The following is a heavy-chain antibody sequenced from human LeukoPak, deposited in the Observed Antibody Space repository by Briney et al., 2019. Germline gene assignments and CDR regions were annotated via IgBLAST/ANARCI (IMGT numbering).Heavy chain of an antibody. D-gene: IGHD3-10*01. V-gene: IGHV3-23*01. CDR2: ISGSGGST. CDR1: GFTFSSYA. CDR3: AKCFGLWFGELFSFDY. Sequence: GGALRLSCAASGFTFSSYAMSWVRQAPGKGLEWVSAISGSGGSTYYADSVKGRFTISRDNSKNTLYLQMNSLRAEDTAVYYCAKCFGLWFGELFSFDYWGQGTLVTVSS. J-gene: IGHJ4*02.